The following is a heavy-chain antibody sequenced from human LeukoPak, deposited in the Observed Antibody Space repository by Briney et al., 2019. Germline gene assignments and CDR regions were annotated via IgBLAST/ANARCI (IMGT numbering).Heavy chain of an antibody. D-gene: IGHD1-26*01. Sequence: GGSLRLSCAASGFTFSNAWMSWVRQAPGKGLEWVGHINSKTDGATTDYAAPVKGRFTISRDDSKNTLYLQMNSLKTEDTAVYYCTTVEGATLYYYYGMDVWGQGTTVTVSS. CDR3: TTVEGATLYYYYGMDV. J-gene: IGHJ6*02. CDR2: INSKTDGATT. CDR1: GFTFSNAW. V-gene: IGHV3-15*01.